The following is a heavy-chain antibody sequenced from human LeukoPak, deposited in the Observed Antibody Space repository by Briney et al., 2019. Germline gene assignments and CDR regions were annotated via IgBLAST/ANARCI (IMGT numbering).Heavy chain of an antibody. CDR3: ARYSSSWYANYYYYMDV. D-gene: IGHD6-13*01. CDR1: GYTFTSYY. CDR2: INPSGGST. J-gene: IGHJ6*03. V-gene: IGHV1-46*01. Sequence: AASVKVSCKASGYTFTSYYMHWVRQAPGQGLEWMGIINPSGGSTSYAQKFQGRVTMTRDMSTSTVYMELSSLRSEDTAVYYCARYSSSWYANYYYYMDVWGKGTTVTVSS.